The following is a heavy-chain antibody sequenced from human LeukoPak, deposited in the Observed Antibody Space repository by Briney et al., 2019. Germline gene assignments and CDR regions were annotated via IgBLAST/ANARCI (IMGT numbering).Heavy chain of an antibody. CDR1: GGSISSGGYY. D-gene: IGHD3-22*01. CDR3: ARGVRTYYYDSSGYQGAFDI. CDR2: IYHSGST. V-gene: IGHV4-30-2*01. J-gene: IGHJ3*02. Sequence: SETLSLTCTVSGGSISSGGYYWSWIRQPPGKGLEWIGYIYHSGSTYYNPSLKSRVTISVDRSKNQFSLKLSSVTAADTAVYYCARGVRTYYYDSSGYQGAFDIWGQGTMVTVSS.